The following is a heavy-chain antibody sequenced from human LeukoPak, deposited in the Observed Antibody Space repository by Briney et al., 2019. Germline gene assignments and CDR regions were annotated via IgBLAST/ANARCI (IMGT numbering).Heavy chain of an antibody. V-gene: IGHV3-23*01. CDR3: AKLQSDGLRTYYGMDV. CDR1: GFTFLNYA. D-gene: IGHD4-17*01. CDR2: ISDSGGST. Sequence: PGGSLRLSCAASGFTFLNYAMTWVRQAPGKGLEWVSGISDSGGSTDYADSVKGRFTISRDNSKNTLYLQMNSLRAEDAAVYYCAKLQSDGLRTYYGMDVWGQGTTVTVSS. J-gene: IGHJ6*02.